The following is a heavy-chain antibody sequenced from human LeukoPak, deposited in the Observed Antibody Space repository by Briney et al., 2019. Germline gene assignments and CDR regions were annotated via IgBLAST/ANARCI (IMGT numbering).Heavy chain of an antibody. CDR1: GGSFSGYY. D-gene: IGHD3-22*01. J-gene: IGHJ3*02. CDR3: ARVGRYYYYDSSGYYSDAFDI. CDR2: INHSGST. V-gene: IGHV4-34*01. Sequence: SETLSLTCAVYGGSFSGYYWSWIRPPPGKGLEWIGEINHSGSTNYNPSLKSRVTISVDTSKNQFSLKLSSVTAADTAVYYCARVGRYYYYDSSGYYSDAFDIWGQGTMVTVSS.